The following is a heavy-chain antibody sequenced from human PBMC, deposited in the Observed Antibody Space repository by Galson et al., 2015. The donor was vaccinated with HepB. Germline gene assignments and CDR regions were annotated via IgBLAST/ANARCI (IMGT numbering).Heavy chain of an antibody. J-gene: IGHJ4*02. D-gene: IGHD3-22*01. V-gene: IGHV3-23*01. CDR1: GFTLSSYA. CDR2: ISGSGGST. CDR3: AKSITMIVVVPDY. Sequence: SLRLSCAASGFTLSSYAMSWVRQAPGKGLEWVSAISGSGGSTYYADSVKGRFTISRDNSKNTLYLQMNSLRAEDTAVYYCAKSITMIVVVPDYWGQGTLVTVSS.